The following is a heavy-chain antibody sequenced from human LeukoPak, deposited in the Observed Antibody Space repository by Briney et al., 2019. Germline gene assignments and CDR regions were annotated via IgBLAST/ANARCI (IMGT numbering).Heavy chain of an antibody. V-gene: IGHV3-30*18. Sequence: GGSLRLSCAASGFTFSSYGMHWVRQAPGKGLEWVAVISHDESNKNYADSVKGRFTTSRDNSMNTLYLQMNSLGAEDTALYYCVKLLDRGSSWYGSFHIWGLGTMVIVSS. J-gene: IGHJ3*02. D-gene: IGHD6-13*01. CDR2: ISHDESNK. CDR3: VKLLDRGSSWYGSFHI. CDR1: GFTFSSYG.